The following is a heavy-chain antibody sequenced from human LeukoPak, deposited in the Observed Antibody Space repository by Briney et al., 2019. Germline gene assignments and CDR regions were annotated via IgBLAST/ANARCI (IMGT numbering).Heavy chain of an antibody. CDR3: AREQGGDYAFYI. Sequence: SETLSLTCTVSGGSISSYYWSWIRQPPGKGLEWIGYIYYSGSTNYNPSLKSRVTISVDTSKNQFSLKLSSVTAADTAVYYCAREQGGDYAFYIWGQGTMVTVSS. J-gene: IGHJ3*02. CDR1: GGSISSYY. V-gene: IGHV4-59*01. CDR2: IYYSGST. D-gene: IGHD2-21*01.